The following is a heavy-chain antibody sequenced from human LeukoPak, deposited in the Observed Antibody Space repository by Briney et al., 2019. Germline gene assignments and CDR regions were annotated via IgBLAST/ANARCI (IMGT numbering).Heavy chain of an antibody. CDR3: EKIYAKGSSSGGMDV. CDR2: INHSGST. V-gene: IGHV4-34*01. Sequence: SEPLSLTCAVYGEPFSGYYWSWIRQPPGKWLEWLGEINHSGSTNNTPSLKSRVTISVDTTKNQFSLKLRSVTAADTAVYYCEKIYAKGSSSGGMDVWGQGTTVTVSS. CDR1: GEPFSGYY. D-gene: IGHD2-2*01. J-gene: IGHJ6*02.